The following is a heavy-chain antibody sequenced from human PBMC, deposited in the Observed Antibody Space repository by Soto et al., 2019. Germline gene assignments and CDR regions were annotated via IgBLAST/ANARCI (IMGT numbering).Heavy chain of an antibody. CDR2: IYYSGST. V-gene: IGHV4-39*01. J-gene: IGHJ3*02. CDR3: ATITMVRGAFDI. Sequence: SETLSLTCTVSGGSISSSSYYWGWIRQPPGKGLEWIGSIYYSGSTYYNPSLKSRVTISVDTSKNQFSLKLSSVTAADTAVYYCATITMVRGAFDIWGQGTMVTVSS. D-gene: IGHD3-10*01. CDR1: GGSISSSSYY.